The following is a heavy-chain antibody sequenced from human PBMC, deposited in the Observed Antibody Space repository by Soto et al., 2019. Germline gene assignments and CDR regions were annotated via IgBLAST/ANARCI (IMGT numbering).Heavy chain of an antibody. CDR1: GFTFSSYA. D-gene: IGHD6-6*01. V-gene: IGHV3-23*01. CDR2: ISGSGGGST. Sequence: GGSLRLSCAASGFTFSSYAMTWVRQAPGKGLEWVSGISGSGGGSTYYADPVKGRFTISRDNSKNTLYLQMNSLRAEDTAVYYCAKGGEAARPYYFDYWGQGTLVTVSS. J-gene: IGHJ4*02. CDR3: AKGGEAARPYYFDY.